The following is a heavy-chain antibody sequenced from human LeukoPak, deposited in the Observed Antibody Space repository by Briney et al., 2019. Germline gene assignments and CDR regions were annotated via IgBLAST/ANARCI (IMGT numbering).Heavy chain of an antibody. CDR2: IHPSGST. CDR3: ARRNYGDYDHYFDY. J-gene: IGHJ4*02. CDR1: GGSISSYY. V-gene: IGHV4-59*08. Sequence: SETLFLTCTVSGGSISSYYWSWIRQPPEKGLEWIGYIHPSGSTNYNPSLKSRVTISVDTSRNQFSLNLRSVTAADTAVYYCARRNYGDYDHYFDYWGQGILVTVSS. D-gene: IGHD4-17*01.